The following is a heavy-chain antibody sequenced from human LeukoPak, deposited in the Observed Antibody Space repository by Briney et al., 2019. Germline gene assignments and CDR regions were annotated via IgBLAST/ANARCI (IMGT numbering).Heavy chain of an antibody. V-gene: IGHV4-59*08. CDR1: GGSISSYY. CDR3: ARIGHEDYYFDY. J-gene: IGHJ4*02. CDR2: GYYTGTT. Sequence: SETLSLTCTVSGGSISSYYWSWIRQPPGKGLEWIGYGYYTGTTNYNPSLKSRVTISVDTSKNQVSLKLSSVTAADTAVYYCARIGHEDYYFDYWGQGTLVTVSS.